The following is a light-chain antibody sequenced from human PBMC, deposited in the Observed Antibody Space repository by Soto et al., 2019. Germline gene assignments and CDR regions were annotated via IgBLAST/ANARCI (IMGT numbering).Light chain of an antibody. CDR1: QSVSSK. V-gene: IGKV3-15*01. CDR3: QQYNNWPPIT. CDR2: GAS. Sequence: EIVITQSPATLSVSPGERSTLSCRASQSVSSKLAWYQQKPRQAPTLLIYGASTRATGIPARFSGTGSGTEFTLTISSLQSEDFAVYYCQQYNNWPPITFGQGTRLEIK. J-gene: IGKJ5*01.